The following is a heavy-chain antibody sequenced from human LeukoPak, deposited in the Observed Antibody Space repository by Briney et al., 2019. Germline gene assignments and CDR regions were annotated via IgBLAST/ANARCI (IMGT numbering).Heavy chain of an antibody. CDR2: ISPDSRTI. D-gene: IGHD3-3*01. Sequence: PGGSLRLSCAASGFTFSNYIMNWVRQAPGKGLEWVSYISPDSRTIYYADSVKGRFTISRDNAKNSLYLQMNSLRAEDTAVYYCTRDPEWGVWFDSWGQGTLVTVSS. J-gene: IGHJ5*01. CDR1: GFTFSNYI. CDR3: TRDPEWGVWFDS. V-gene: IGHV3-48*01.